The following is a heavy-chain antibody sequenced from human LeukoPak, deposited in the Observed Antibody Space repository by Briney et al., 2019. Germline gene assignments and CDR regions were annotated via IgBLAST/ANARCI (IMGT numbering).Heavy chain of an antibody. J-gene: IGHJ4*02. CDR2: IYYSGST. CDR1: GGSISSGGYY. Sequence: SQTLSLTCTVSGGSISSGGYYWSWIRQHPGKGLEWIGYIYYSGSTYYNPSLKSRVTISVDTSKNQFSLKLSSVTAADTAVYYCASAAATRNEYYYGSSGYYLRPLDYWGQGTLVTVSS. CDR3: ASAAATRNEYYYGSSGYYLRPLDY. D-gene: IGHD3-22*01. V-gene: IGHV4-31*03.